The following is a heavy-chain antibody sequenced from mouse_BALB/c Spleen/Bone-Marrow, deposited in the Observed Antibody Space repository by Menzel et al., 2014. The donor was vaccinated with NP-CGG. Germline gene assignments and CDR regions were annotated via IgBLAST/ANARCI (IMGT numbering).Heavy chain of an antibody. D-gene: IGHD3-2*01. CDR3: ARTGDSSGYGFAY. Sequence: VQLVESGPELVKPGALVKISCKASGYTFTSYDINWVKQRPGQGLEWIGWIYPGDGSSNYNDKFKGKATLTADKSSSTAYMQLNSITSENSAVYFCARTGDSSGYGFAYWGQGTLVTVSA. J-gene: IGHJ3*01. V-gene: IGHV1S56*01. CDR1: GYTFTSYD. CDR2: IYPGDGSS.